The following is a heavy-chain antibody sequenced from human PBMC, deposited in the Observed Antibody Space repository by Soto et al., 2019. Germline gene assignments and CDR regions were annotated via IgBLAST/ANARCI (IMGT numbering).Heavy chain of an antibody. CDR3: ARELPQRQGRNMDV. V-gene: IGHV4-31*03. D-gene: IGHD1-1*01. J-gene: IGHJ6*02. CDR2: INHRGSL. CDR1: GGSMTSGDQY. Sequence: QVQLQESGPGLVKPSQTLSLTCTVTGGSMTSGDQYWTWIRHRPGEGLEWLGYINHRGSLYYNPSLKSRVSMSVDTSKNHFSLNLSSVTAADTAVYYCARELPQRQGRNMDVWGQGTTVTVSS.